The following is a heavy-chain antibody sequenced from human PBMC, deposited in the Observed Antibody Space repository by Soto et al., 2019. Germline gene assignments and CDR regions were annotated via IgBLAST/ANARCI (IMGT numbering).Heavy chain of an antibody. CDR1: GDSVSSNSAA. CDR3: ARAWAWYSSSSRGALDY. J-gene: IGHJ4*02. V-gene: IGHV6-1*01. D-gene: IGHD6-6*01. CDR2: TYYRSKWYN. Sequence: PSQTLSLTCAISGDSVSSNSAAWNWIRQSPSRGLEWLGRTYYRSKWYNDYAVSVKSRITINPDTSKNQFSLQLNSVTPEDTAVYYCARAWAWYSSSSRGALDYWGQGTLVTAPQ.